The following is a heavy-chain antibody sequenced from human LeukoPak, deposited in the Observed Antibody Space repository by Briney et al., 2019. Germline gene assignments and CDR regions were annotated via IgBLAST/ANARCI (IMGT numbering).Heavy chain of an antibody. D-gene: IGHD1-1*01. CDR3: ARSLDYYYYGMDV. CDR1: GGSFSGYY. V-gene: IGHV4-34*01. CDR2: INHSGST. Sequence: PSETLSLTCAVYGGSFSGYYWSWIRQPPGKGLEWIGEINHSGSTNYNPSLKSRVTISVDTSKNQFSLKLSSVTAADTAVYYCARSLDYYYYGMDVWGQGTTVTVSS. J-gene: IGHJ6*02.